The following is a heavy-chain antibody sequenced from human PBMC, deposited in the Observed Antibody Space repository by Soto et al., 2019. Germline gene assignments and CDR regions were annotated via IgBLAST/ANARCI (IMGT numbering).Heavy chain of an antibody. V-gene: IGHV2-70*01. J-gene: IGHJ6*02. Sequence: SGPTLVNPTQTLTLTCTFSGVSLSTSGMCVSRIRQPPGKALEWLALIDWDDDKYYSTSLKTRLTISKDTSKNQVVLTMTNMDPVDTATYYCARTVPVRGYYYYGMDVWGQGTTVTVSS. D-gene: IGHD4-17*01. CDR3: ARTVPVRGYYYYGMDV. CDR2: IDWDDDK. CDR1: GVSLSTSGMC.